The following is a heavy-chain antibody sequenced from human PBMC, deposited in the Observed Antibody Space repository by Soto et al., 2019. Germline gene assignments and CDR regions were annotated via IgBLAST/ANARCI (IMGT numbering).Heavy chain of an antibody. V-gene: IGHV1-69*18. Sequence: QVQLVQSGAEVKKPGSSVKVSCKASGGIFNTYTFTWVRQAPGQGLEWLGSIMPIFNAPKYAQRFQDRLTITADEPTSTVYMELNGLRSEDTAVFFCAKEALATGTMYSFWGQGTLVTVSS. CDR3: AKEALATGTMYSF. CDR1: GGIFNTYT. J-gene: IGHJ4*02. D-gene: IGHD1-1*01. CDR2: IMPIFNAP.